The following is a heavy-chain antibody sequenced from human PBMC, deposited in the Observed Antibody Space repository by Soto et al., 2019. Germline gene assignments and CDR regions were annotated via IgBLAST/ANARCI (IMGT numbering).Heavy chain of an antibody. CDR2: ISHTGTT. D-gene: IGHD6-25*01. CDR3: ARLIRGAAAAFDP. V-gene: IGHV4-59*08. J-gene: IGHJ5*02. CDR1: GGSIDTYY. Sequence: QVQLQESGPGLVKPSETLSLTCTVSGGSIDTYYWSWIRQPPGKGLEYIGYISHTGTTDSNPSLKSRVTLSIDTSKNQFSLNLSSVTASDTASYYCARLIRGAAAAFDPWGQGTLVTVSS.